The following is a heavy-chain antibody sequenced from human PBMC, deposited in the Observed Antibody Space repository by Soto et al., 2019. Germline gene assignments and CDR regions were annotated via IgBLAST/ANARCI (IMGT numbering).Heavy chain of an antibody. CDR2: ISSTSNTI. CDR1: GFSFSAFS. CDR3: AREEGLYDFWSGYYLPHYYYYGMDV. D-gene: IGHD3-3*01. Sequence: GGSLRLSCASSGFSFSAFSMNWVRQAPGKGLEWVSYISSTSNTIYYADSVKGRFTISRDNAQNTLYLQMNSLRAEDTAVYYCAREEGLYDFWSGYYLPHYYYYGMDVWGQGTTVTVSS. J-gene: IGHJ6*02. V-gene: IGHV3-48*01.